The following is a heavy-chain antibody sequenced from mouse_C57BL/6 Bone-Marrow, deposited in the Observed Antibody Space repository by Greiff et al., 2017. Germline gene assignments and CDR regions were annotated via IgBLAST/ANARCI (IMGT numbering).Heavy chain of an antibody. CDR2: ISSGGSYT. V-gene: IGHV5-6*01. CDR3: ARRGCYYGNVLWYFDV. CDR1: GFTFSSYG. D-gene: IGHD2-1*01. Sequence: EVHLVESGGDLVKPGGSLKLSCAASGFTFSSYGMSWVRQTPDKRLEWVATISSGGSYTYYPDSVKGRFTISRDNAKNTLYLQMSSLKSEDTAMYYCARRGCYYGNVLWYFDVWGTGTTVTVSS. J-gene: IGHJ1*03.